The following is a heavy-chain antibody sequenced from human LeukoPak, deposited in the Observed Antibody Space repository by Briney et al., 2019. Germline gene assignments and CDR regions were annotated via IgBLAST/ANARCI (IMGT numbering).Heavy chain of an antibody. CDR3: ARGGYYDSSGQLSF. D-gene: IGHD3-22*01. CDR2: ISSNGGST. J-gene: IGHJ4*02. Sequence: GGSLRLSCAASGFTFSSYAMHWVRQAPGKGLEYVSAISSNGGSTYYANSVKGRFTISRDNSKNTLYLQMGSLRAEDMAVYYCARGGYYDSSGQLSFWGQGTLVTVSS. CDR1: GFTFSSYA. V-gene: IGHV3-64*01.